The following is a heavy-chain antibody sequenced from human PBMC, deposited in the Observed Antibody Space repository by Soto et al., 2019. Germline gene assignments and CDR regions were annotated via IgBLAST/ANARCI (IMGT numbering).Heavy chain of an antibody. CDR3: ARVRMGYCSSTSCYAWGTSYYYSMDV. CDR2: MNPNSGNT. V-gene: IGHV1-8*01. J-gene: IGHJ6*03. D-gene: IGHD2-2*01. CDR1: GYTFTSYD. Sequence: QVQLVQSGAEVKKPGASVKVSCKASGYTFTSYDINWVRQATGQGLEWMGWMNPNSGNTGYAQKFQGRVTMTRNTSMRTAYMELSSLRSEDTAVYYCARVRMGYCSSTSCYAWGTSYYYSMDVWGKGTTVTVSS.